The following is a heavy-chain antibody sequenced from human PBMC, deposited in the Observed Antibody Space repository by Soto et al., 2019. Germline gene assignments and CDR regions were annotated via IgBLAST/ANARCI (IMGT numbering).Heavy chain of an antibody. V-gene: IGHV4-39*01. D-gene: IGHD2-2*01. CDR2: IYYSGST. J-gene: IGHJ4*02. Sequence: SETLSLTCTVSGGSISSSSYYWGWIRQPPGKGLEWIGSIYYSGSTYYNPSLKSRVTISVDTSKNQFSLKLSSVTAADTAVYYCARLGPAAPLFGDYWGQGTLVTVSS. CDR3: ARLGPAAPLFGDY. CDR1: GGSISSSSYY.